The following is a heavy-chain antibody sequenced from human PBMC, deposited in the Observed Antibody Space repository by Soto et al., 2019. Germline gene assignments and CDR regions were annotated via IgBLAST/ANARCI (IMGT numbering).Heavy chain of an antibody. CDR3: SRVIDYGDYVRYFGL. J-gene: IGHJ2*01. CDR1: GFTFSAYY. Sequence: QVQLVESGGGLVKPGGSLRVSCGASGFTFSAYYMSWIRQAPGQGLEWVSYISTSDSHTKYADSVKGRFTISRDNAKNSLYLQMNSLRAEDTAVYYCSRVIDYGDYVRYFGLWGRGTLVTVSS. V-gene: IGHV3-11*06. D-gene: IGHD4-17*01. CDR2: ISTSDSHT.